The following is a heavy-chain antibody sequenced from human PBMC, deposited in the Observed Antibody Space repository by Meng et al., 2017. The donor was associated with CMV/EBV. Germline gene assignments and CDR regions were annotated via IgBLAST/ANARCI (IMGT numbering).Heavy chain of an antibody. CDR3: ASYWYQLLEDNYNWFDP. CDR1: GGSISSSSYY. V-gene: IGHV4-39*01. D-gene: IGHD2-2*01. CDR2: IYYSGST. J-gene: IGHJ5*02. Sequence: GSLRLSCTVSGGSISSSSYYWGWIRQPPGKGLEWIGSIYYSGSTYYNPSLKSRVTISVDTSKNQFSLKLSSVTAADTAVYYCASYWYQLLEDNYNWFDPWGQGTLVTVSP.